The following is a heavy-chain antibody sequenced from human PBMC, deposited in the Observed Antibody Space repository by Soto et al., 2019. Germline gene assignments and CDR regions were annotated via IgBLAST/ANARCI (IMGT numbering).Heavy chain of an antibody. V-gene: IGHV4-59*01. CDR2: IYYSWSS. Sequence: PSETLSLTCTVSGGSISGYYWSWIRQPPGKGLEWIGYIYYSWSSNYNPSLKSRVTISLDTSKNQFSLRMRSVTAADTAVYYCARARNDSSGYYYFDYWGQGTLVTVSS. CDR3: ARARNDSSGYYYFDY. CDR1: GGSISGYY. D-gene: IGHD3-22*01. J-gene: IGHJ4*02.